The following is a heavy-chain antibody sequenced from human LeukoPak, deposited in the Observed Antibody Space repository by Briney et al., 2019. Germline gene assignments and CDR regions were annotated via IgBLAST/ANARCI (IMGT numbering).Heavy chain of an antibody. CDR3: ARDYVVRGVPDY. D-gene: IGHD3-10*01. V-gene: IGHV4-4*07. CDR1: GGSISSYY. Sequence: SETLSLTCTVSGGSISSYYWSWIRQPAGKGLEWIGRIYTSGSTNYNPSLKSRVTISVDTSKNQFSLKLSSVTAADTAVYYCARDYVVRGVPDYWGQGTLVTVSS. CDR2: IYTSGST. J-gene: IGHJ4*02.